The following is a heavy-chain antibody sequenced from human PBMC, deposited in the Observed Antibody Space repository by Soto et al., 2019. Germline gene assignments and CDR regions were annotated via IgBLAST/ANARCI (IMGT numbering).Heavy chain of an antibody. CDR1: GYNFTSYY. V-gene: IGHV1-46*01. Sequence: QVQLVQSGAEVKKPGASVRVSCKASGYNFTSYYMHWVRQAPGQGLEWMGIVNPNGGGTSYAQKFQGRVTMTRDTSTSTVYMELTGLRSEDTAVYYCARGGEGLQLDYWGQGTLVTVSS. J-gene: IGHJ4*02. D-gene: IGHD5-12*01. CDR3: ARGGEGLQLDY. CDR2: VNPNGGGT.